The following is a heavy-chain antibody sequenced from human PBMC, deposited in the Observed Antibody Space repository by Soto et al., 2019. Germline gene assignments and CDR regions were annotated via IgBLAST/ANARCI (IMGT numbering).Heavy chain of an antibody. Sequence: GGSLRLSCAASGFTFSGSAMHWVRQASGKGLEWVGRIRSKANSYATAYAASVKGRFTISRDDSKNTAYLQMNSLKTEDTAVYYCTRHRVVPAATSEKDYYYYYMDVWGKGTTVTVSS. CDR1: GFTFSGSA. J-gene: IGHJ6*03. D-gene: IGHD2-2*01. V-gene: IGHV3-73*01. CDR3: TRHRVVPAATSEKDYYYYYMDV. CDR2: IRSKANSYAT.